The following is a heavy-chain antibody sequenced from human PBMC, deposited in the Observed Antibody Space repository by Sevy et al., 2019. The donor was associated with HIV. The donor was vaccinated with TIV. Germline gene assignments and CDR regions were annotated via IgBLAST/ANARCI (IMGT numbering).Heavy chain of an antibody. CDR3: AREGRYCSSTSCHDWFDP. J-gene: IGHJ5*02. V-gene: IGHV3-7*01. D-gene: IGHD2-2*01. CDR1: GFTFSSYW. Sequence: GGSLRLSCAVSGFTFSSYWMDWVRQAPGKGLEWVANIKQDGSEKYYVDSVKGRFTISRDNAKNSLYLQMNSLRAEDTAVYYCAREGRYCSSTSCHDWFDPWGQGTLVTVSS. CDR2: IKQDGSEK.